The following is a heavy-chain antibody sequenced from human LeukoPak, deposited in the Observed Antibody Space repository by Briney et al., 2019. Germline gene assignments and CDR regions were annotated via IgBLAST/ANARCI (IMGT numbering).Heavy chain of an antibody. CDR1: GFIFSNYP. CDR3: ALSSYSSRYFYYGMDV. Sequence: PGGSLRLSCAASGFIFSNYPMNWVRQAPGRGLEWVSAISGSGGTTYYADSVKGRFTISRDNSKNTLYLQMISLRAEDTAVYYCALSSYSSRYFYYGMDVWGQGTTVTVSS. V-gene: IGHV3-23*01. CDR2: ISGSGGTT. D-gene: IGHD4-11*01. J-gene: IGHJ6*02.